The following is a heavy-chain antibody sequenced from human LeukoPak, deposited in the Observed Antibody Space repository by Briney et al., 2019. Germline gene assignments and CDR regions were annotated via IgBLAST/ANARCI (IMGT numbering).Heavy chain of an antibody. CDR1: GFTFSSYA. J-gene: IGHJ4*02. CDR3: ARDRGIVVVPAVPMGYFDY. CDR2: ISYDGSNN. Sequence: GRSLRLSCAASGFTFSSYAMHWVRQAPGKGLEWVAVISYDGSNNYYADSVKGRFTISRDNSKNTLYLQMNSLRAEDTAVYYCARDRGIVVVPAVPMGYFDYWGQGTLVTVSS. V-gene: IGHV3-30*01. D-gene: IGHD2-2*01.